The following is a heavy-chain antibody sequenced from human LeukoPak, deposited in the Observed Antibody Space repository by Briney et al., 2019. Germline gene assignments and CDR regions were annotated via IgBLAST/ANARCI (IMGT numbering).Heavy chain of an antibody. CDR1: GGSISSGDYY. Sequence: SETLSLTCTVSGGSISSGDYYWSWIRQPPGKGLEWIGYIYYSGSTYYNPSLKSRVTISVDTSKNQFSLKLSSVTAADTAVYYCARGSPHYYDSSGYYSNWGQGTLVTVSS. CDR2: IYYSGST. CDR3: ARGSPHYYDSSGYYSN. J-gene: IGHJ4*02. D-gene: IGHD3-22*01. V-gene: IGHV4-30-4*02.